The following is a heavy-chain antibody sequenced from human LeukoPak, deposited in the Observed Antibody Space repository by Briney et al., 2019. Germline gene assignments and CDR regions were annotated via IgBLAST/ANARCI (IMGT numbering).Heavy chain of an antibody. V-gene: IGHV4-59*01. CDR3: ARVSTMVRGVPGYYYYMDV. CDR1: GGSISSYY. CDR2: IYYSGST. J-gene: IGHJ6*03. D-gene: IGHD3-10*01. Sequence: SETLSLTCTVSGGSISSYYWSWIRQPPGKGLEWIGYIYYSGSTNYNPSLKSRVTISVDTSKNQFSLKLSSVTAADTAVYYCARVSTMVRGVPGYYYYMDVWGKGTTVTISS.